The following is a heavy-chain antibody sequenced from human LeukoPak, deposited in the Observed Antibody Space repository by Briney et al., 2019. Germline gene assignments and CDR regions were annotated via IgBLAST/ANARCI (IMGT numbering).Heavy chain of an antibody. CDR2: MNPNSGNT. J-gene: IGHJ5*02. Sequence: ASVKVSCKASGYTFTTYEIHWVRQAPGQGLEWMGWMNPNSGNTAYVQKFQGRVTMTRTTSINTAYMELSGLRSADTAVYYCARDRLYYDFWTGNWFDPWGQGTLVTVSS. D-gene: IGHD3-3*01. CDR3: ARDRLYYDFWTGNWFDP. CDR1: GYTFTTYE. V-gene: IGHV1-8*02.